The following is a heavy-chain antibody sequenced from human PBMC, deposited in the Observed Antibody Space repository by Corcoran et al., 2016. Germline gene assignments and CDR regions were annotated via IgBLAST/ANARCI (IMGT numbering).Heavy chain of an antibody. CDR1: GFTFGDYA. V-gene: IGHV3-49*03. CDR3: PREGCAADPHRDY. Sequence: EVQLVESGGGLVQPGRSLRLSCTASGFTFGDYAMSWFRQAPGKGLEWVGFIRSKAYGGTTEYAAAVKGRFTISRDDSKSIAYLQMNSLKSEYTAVYYCPREGCAADPHRDYWGQGTLVTVSS. D-gene: IGHD6-13*01. CDR2: IRSKAYGGTT. J-gene: IGHJ4*02.